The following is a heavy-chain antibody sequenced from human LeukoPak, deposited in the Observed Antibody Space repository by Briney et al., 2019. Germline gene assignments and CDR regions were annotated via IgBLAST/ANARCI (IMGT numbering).Heavy chain of an antibody. J-gene: IGHJ4*02. V-gene: IGHV4-39*01. D-gene: IGHD5-18*01. CDR1: GGSISSSSYY. CDR3: ARNGYTYGLDY. Sequence: PSETLSLTCTVSGGSISSSSYYWAWIRQPPGKGLEWIGSIYYSRNTFYNPSLKSRVTISVDTSKNQFSLKLKSVTAADTAVYYCARNGYTYGLDYWGQGTLVTVSS. CDR2: IYYSRNT.